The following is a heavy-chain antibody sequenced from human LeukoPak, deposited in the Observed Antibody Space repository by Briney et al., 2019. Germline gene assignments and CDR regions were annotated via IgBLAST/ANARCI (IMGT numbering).Heavy chain of an antibody. CDR3: ARGAAVPDY. V-gene: IGHV3-74*01. Sequence: GGSLRLSCAASGFTFSYYWMHWVRQAPGKGLVWVSRINSDGSSTTSADSVKGRFTISRDNAKNTLYLQMNSLRAEDTAVYYCARGAAVPDYWGQGTLVTVSS. D-gene: IGHD2-15*01. CDR1: GFTFSYYW. J-gene: IGHJ4*02. CDR2: INSDGSST.